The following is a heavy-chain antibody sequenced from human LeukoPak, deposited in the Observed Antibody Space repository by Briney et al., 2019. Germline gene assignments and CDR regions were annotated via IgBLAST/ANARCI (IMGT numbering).Heavy chain of an antibody. V-gene: IGHV4-59*01. CDR1: GGSISSYY. Sequence: SETLSLTCTVSGGSISSYYWSWIRQPPGKGLEWIGYIYYSGSTNYNPSLKSRVTISVDTFKNQFSLKLSSVTAADTAVYYCARRPRRADNGSGSYYFDYWGQGTLVTVSS. D-gene: IGHD3-10*01. J-gene: IGHJ4*02. CDR3: ARRPRRADNGSGSYYFDY. CDR2: IYYSGST.